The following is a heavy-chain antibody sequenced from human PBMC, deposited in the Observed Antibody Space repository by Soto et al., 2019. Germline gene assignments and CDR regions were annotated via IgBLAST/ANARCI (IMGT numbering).Heavy chain of an antibody. CDR3: ARDSVYYGDYELNYFDY. D-gene: IGHD4-17*01. V-gene: IGHV3-11*05. Sequence: PGGSLRLSCAASGFTFSDYYMSWIRQAPGKGLEWVSYMSSSSSDTNYADSVKGRFTISRDNATNSLYLQMNSLRAEDTAVYYCARDSVYYGDYELNYFDYWGQGTLVTVSS. CDR2: MSSSSSDT. CDR1: GFTFSDYY. J-gene: IGHJ4*02.